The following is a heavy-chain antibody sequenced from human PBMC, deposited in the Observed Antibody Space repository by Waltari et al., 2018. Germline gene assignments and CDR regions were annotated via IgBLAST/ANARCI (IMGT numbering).Heavy chain of an antibody. Sequence: QVQLVQSGAEVKKPGASVKVSCKVSGYTLTELSMHWVRQAPGKGLEWMGGFDPEDGETIYAQKFQGRGTRTEDTSTDTAYMELSSLRSEDTAVYYCATDLGYDSSDQQPGPLYWGQGTLVTVSS. V-gene: IGHV1-24*01. CDR3: ATDLGYDSSDQQPGPLY. D-gene: IGHD3-22*01. CDR2: FDPEDGET. J-gene: IGHJ4*02. CDR1: GYTLTELS.